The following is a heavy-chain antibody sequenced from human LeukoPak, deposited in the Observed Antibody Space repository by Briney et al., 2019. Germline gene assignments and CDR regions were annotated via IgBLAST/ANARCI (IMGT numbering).Heavy chain of an antibody. V-gene: IGHV3-23*01. CDR1: GFTFSSYW. CDR3: AKKGGTLLRPYYFDY. J-gene: IGHJ4*02. CDR2: ISGSSGST. D-gene: IGHD2-15*01. Sequence: GGSLRLSCAASGFTFSSYWMHWVRQAPGKGLEWVSLISGSSGSTFYTDSVKGRFTVSRDNSKNTLYLQMNSLRADDTAVYFCAKKGGTLLRPYYFDYWGQGTLVTVSS.